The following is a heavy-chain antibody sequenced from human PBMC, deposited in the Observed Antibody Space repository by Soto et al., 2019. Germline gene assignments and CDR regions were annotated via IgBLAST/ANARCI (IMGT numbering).Heavy chain of an antibody. J-gene: IGHJ6*03. D-gene: IGHD2-15*01. CDR2: IKHSGST. CDR1: GGSFSGYY. Sequence: QVQLQQWGAGLLKPSETLSLTCAVYGGSFSGYYWSWIRQPPGKGLEWIGEIKHSGSTNYNPSIKSRVTISVDTSKNQFSLELSSVTAADTAVYYCARGYCSGGSCYSGYYYYMDVWGKGTTVTVSS. V-gene: IGHV4-34*01. CDR3: ARGYCSGGSCYSGYYYYMDV.